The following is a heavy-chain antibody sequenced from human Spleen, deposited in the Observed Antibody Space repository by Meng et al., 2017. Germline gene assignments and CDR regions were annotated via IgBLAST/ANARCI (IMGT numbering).Heavy chain of an antibody. Sequence: GESLKISCAASGFTFSSYWMHWVRQAPGKGLVWVSRINTDGTTTTYADSVKGRFTISRDNAKNTLYLQMNGLRAEDTAVYFCARGLTTVTRSGYYYYGMDVWGQGTTVTVSS. V-gene: IGHV3-74*01. J-gene: IGHJ6*02. CDR1: GFTFSSYW. CDR3: ARGLTTVTRSGYYYYGMDV. D-gene: IGHD4-11*01. CDR2: INTDGTTT.